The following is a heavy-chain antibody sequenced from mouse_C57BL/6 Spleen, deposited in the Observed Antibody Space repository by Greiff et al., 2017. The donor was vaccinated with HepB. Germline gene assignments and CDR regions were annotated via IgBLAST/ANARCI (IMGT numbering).Heavy chain of an antibody. CDR1: GYAFSSSW. D-gene: IGHD3-3*01. Sequence: QVQLKESGPELVKPGASVKISCKASGYAFSSSWMNWVKQRPGKGLEWIGRIYPGDGDTNYNGKFKGKATLTADKSSSTAYMQLSSLTSEDSAVYFCARLGDLRYFDVWGTGTTVTVSS. CDR2: IYPGDGDT. J-gene: IGHJ1*03. V-gene: IGHV1-82*01. CDR3: ARLGDLRYFDV.